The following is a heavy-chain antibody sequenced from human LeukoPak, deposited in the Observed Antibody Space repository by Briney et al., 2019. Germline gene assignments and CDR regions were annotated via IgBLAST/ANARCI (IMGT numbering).Heavy chain of an antibody. Sequence: SETLSLTCTVSGGSISSSSFYWGWIRQPPGKGLEWIGSIYYSGNTCYNPSLKSRVTISVDTSKNQFSLKLSSVTAADTAVYYCAKHAGAFYYFGYWGQGTLVTVSS. CDR2: IYYSGNT. D-gene: IGHD1-26*01. V-gene: IGHV4-39*01. J-gene: IGHJ4*02. CDR3: AKHAGAFYYFGY. CDR1: GGSISSSSFY.